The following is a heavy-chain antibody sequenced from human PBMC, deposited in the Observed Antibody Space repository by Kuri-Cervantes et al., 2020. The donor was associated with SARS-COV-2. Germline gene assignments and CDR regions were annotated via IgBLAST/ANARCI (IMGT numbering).Heavy chain of an antibody. CDR2: MNPNSGNT. Sequence: ASVKVSCKASGYTFTSYDINWVRQATGQGLEWMGWMNPNSGNTGYAQKFQGRVTMTRNTSISTAYMELSSLRSEDTAVYYCVKSRGASSGPLAYFHYWGQGTLVTVSS. J-gene: IGHJ4*02. D-gene: IGHD2-2*01. CDR3: VKSRGASSGPLAYFHY. V-gene: IGHV1-8*01. CDR1: GYTFTSYD.